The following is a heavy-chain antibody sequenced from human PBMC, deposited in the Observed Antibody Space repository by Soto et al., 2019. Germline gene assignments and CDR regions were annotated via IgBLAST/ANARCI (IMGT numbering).Heavy chain of an antibody. Sequence: QVQLQESGPGLVKPSQTLSLTCTVSGDSISSPDYYCSWVRQAPGKVLELIGYVYYRGSIYYTPSFESRVSISVDTSKNQFSLRLTSVTAADSAMYFCARVTFTPNWFDSWGQGILVTVSS. CDR3: ARVTFTPNWFDS. CDR2: VYYRGSI. V-gene: IGHV4-30-4*01. J-gene: IGHJ5*01. D-gene: IGHD3-3*02. CDR1: GDSISSPDYY.